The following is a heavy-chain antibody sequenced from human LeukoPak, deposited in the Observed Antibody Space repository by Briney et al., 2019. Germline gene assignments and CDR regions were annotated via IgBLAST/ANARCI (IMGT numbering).Heavy chain of an antibody. CDR3: ARAVTVSPDFDY. V-gene: IGHV3-23*01. J-gene: IGHJ4*02. CDR1: GFTFSSYA. Sequence: GGSLRLSCAASGFTFSSYAMSWARQAPGKGLEWVSAISGSGGSTYYADSVKGRFTISRDNSKNTPYLQMSSLRAEDTAVYYCARAVTVSPDFDYWGQGTLVTVSS. CDR2: ISGSGGST.